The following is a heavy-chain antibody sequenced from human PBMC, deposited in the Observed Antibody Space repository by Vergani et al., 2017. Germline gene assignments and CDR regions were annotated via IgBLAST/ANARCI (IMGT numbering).Heavy chain of an antibody. CDR3: AKANYYDSSGYTGALDY. D-gene: IGHD3-22*01. Sequence: EVQLVESGGVVVQPGGSLRLSCAASGFTFDDYAMHWVRQAPGKGLEWVSLISWDGGSTYYADSVKGRFTISRDNSKNSLYLQMNSLRAEDTALYYCAKANYYDSSGYTGALDYWGQGTLVTVSS. V-gene: IGHV3-43D*03. J-gene: IGHJ4*02. CDR1: GFTFDDYA. CDR2: ISWDGGST.